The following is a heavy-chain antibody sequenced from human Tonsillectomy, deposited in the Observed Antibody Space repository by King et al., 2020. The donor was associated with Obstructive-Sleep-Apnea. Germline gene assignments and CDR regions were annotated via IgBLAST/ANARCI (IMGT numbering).Heavy chain of an antibody. J-gene: IGHJ4*02. V-gene: IGHV4-4*07. D-gene: IGHD6-19*01. CDR2: IYTSGST. CDR3: ASIAVAGTSHHDY. CDR1: GDSIISYY. Sequence: QLQESGPGLVKPSETLSLTCTVSGDSIISYYWSWIRQPAGKGLEWIGRIYTSGSTNYNPSLKSRVTMSVDSSKNQFSLKLSSVTAADTAVYYCASIAVAGTSHHDYWGQGTLVTVSS.